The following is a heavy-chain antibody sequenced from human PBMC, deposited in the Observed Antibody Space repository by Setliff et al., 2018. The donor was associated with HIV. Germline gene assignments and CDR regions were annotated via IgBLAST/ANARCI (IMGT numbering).Heavy chain of an antibody. CDR1: GFTFDDYG. V-gene: IGHV3-20*04. CDR2: ISWNGGST. J-gene: IGHJ4*02. CDR3: AAVPWGHSSLIIDH. Sequence: PGGSLRLSCAASGFTFDDYGMTWVRQAPGKGLEWLSGISWNGGSTGYADSVQGRFTISRDNAKNSLYLQMHSLRVEDTAVYYCAAVPWGHSSLIIDHWGQGTPVTVSS. D-gene: IGHD3-16*01.